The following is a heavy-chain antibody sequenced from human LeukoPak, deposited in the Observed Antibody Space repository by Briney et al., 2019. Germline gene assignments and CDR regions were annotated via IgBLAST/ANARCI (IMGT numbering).Heavy chain of an antibody. CDR2: INPNSGGT. V-gene: IGHV1-2*04. J-gene: IGHJ6*02. D-gene: IGHD4-11*01. CDR3: AREDETTSIYGMDV. CDR1: GYTFTGYY. Sequence: ASVKVSCEASGYTFTGYYMHWVRQAPGQGLEWMGWINPNSGGTNYAQKFQGWVTMTRDTSISTTYMELSRLRSDDTAVYYCAREDETTSIYGMDVWGQGTTVTVSS.